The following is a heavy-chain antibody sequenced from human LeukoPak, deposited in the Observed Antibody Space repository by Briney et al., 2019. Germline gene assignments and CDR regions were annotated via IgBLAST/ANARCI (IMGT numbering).Heavy chain of an antibody. Sequence: GGSLRLSCAASGFTFSSYGMHWVRQAPGKGLEWVAVIGYDGSNKYYVDSVRGRFTISRDNPEKTLYLQMNSLRAEDTAIYYCTRVGYIDEGIDYWGQGTLVTVSS. V-gene: IGHV3-33*01. CDR3: TRVGYIDEGIDY. D-gene: IGHD5-24*01. CDR1: GFTFSSYG. J-gene: IGHJ4*02. CDR2: IGYDGSNK.